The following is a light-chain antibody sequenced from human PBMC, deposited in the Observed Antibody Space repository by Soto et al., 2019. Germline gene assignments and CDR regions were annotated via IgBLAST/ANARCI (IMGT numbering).Light chain of an antibody. J-gene: IGLJ3*02. Sequence: QSVLTQPPSVSGAPGQRVTISCTGSSSNIGAGYDVHWYQQLPGTAPKLLIYGNNNRPSGVPDRFSGSKSGTSASLAITGLQAEDEADYYCQSYDGTLSGLVFGGGTKLTV. CDR1: SSNIGAGYD. CDR3: QSYDGTLSGLV. CDR2: GNN. V-gene: IGLV1-40*01.